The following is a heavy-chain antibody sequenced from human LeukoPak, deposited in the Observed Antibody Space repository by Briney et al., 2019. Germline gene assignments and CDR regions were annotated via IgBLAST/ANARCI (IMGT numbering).Heavy chain of an antibody. D-gene: IGHD2-21*01. Sequence: GRSLRLSCAASGFTFSSYGMHWVRQAPGKGLEWVAVIWYGGNTDYYADSVKGRFTISRDDSKNTLYLQMNGLRAEDTAVYYCAKDGLAYCGGDCFSDYYYYYVDVWGRGTTVTVSS. V-gene: IGHV3-30*18. CDR2: IWYGGNTD. CDR1: GFTFSSYG. J-gene: IGHJ6*03. CDR3: AKDGLAYCGGDCFSDYYYYYVDV.